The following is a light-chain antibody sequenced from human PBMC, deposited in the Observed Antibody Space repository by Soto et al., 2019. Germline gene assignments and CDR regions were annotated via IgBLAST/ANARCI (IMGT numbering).Light chain of an antibody. CDR1: KLGDKY. J-gene: IGLJ1*01. CDR3: QAWDRSILYV. Sequence: SYELTQPPSVSVSPGQTASITCSGDKLGDKYACWYQQKPGQSPVLVIYQDSKRPSGIPERFSGSNSGNTATLTISGTQAMDEADYYCQAWDRSILYVFGTGTKLTVL. CDR2: QDS. V-gene: IGLV3-1*01.